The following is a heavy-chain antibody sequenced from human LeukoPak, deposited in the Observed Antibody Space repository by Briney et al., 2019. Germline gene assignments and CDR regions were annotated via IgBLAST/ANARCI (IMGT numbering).Heavy chain of an antibody. V-gene: IGHV4-59*01. Sequence: SETLSLTCTVSGGSISSYCWSWIRQPPGKGLEWIGYIYYSGSTNYNPSLKSRVTISVDTSKNQFSLKLSSVTAADTAVYYCARVTYSSSWYWFDPWGQGTLVTVSS. CDR3: ARVTYSSSWYWFDP. CDR1: GGSISSYC. D-gene: IGHD6-13*01. CDR2: IYYSGST. J-gene: IGHJ5*02.